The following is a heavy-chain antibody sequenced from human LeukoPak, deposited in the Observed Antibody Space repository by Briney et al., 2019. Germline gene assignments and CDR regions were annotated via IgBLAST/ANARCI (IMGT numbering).Heavy chain of an antibody. CDR1: GFTFSSYA. D-gene: IGHD5-18*01. CDR2: ISGSGGST. Sequence: GASLRLSCAASGFTFSSYAMSWVRQAPGKGLEWVSAISGSGGSTYYADSVKGRFTNSRDNSKNTLYLQMNSLRAEDTAVYYCAKDRRDTLQFEYWGQGTLVTVSS. V-gene: IGHV3-23*01. CDR3: AKDRRDTLQFEY. J-gene: IGHJ4*02.